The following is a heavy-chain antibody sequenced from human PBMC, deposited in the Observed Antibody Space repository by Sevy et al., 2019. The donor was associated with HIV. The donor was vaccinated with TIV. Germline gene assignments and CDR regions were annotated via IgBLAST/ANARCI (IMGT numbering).Heavy chain of an antibody. V-gene: IGHV1-18*01. CDR1: GYTFTSYG. CDR2: ISPCNGKT. D-gene: IGHD1-1*01. J-gene: IGHJ4*02. CDR3: ARGYNWNINFDY. Sequence: ASVKVSCKASGYTFTSYGISWVRQAPGQGLEWMGWISPCNGKTNYAQKLQGRVTMTTDTSTSTAYMEVRSLRSDDTAVYYCARGYNWNINFDYWGQGSLVTVSS.